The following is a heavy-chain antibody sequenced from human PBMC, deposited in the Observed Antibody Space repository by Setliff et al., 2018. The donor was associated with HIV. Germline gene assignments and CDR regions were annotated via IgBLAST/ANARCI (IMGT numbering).Heavy chain of an antibody. CDR3: ATVVIAAARGSEYFQH. J-gene: IGHJ1*01. CDR1: GYTFTGYY. Sequence: ASVKVSCKASGYTFTGYYMHWVRQAPGQGLEWMGWINPSGGQRSFAQKFQGRVTMTEDTSTDTAYMELSSLRSEDTAVYYCATVVIAAARGSEYFQHWGQGTLVTVSS. CDR2: INPSGGQR. V-gene: IGHV1-46*01. D-gene: IGHD6-13*01.